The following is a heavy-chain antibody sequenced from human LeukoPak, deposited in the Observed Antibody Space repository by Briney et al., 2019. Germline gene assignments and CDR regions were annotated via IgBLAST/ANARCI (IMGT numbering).Heavy chain of an antibody. CDR1: GGSISTYY. J-gene: IGHJ4*02. CDR2: IYYSGST. CDR3: AREESSSSFDY. D-gene: IGHD6-13*01. Sequence: SETLSLTCTVSGGSISTYYWSWIRQPPGKGLEWIGYIYYSGSTSYNPSLKSRVTISVDTSKNQFSLKLSSVTAADTAVYYCAREESSSSFDYWGQGTLVTVSS. V-gene: IGHV4-59*01.